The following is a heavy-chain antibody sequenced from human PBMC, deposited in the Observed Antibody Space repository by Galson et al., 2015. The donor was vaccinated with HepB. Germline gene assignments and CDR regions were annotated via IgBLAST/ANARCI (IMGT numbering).Heavy chain of an antibody. J-gene: IGHJ6*04. CDR3: ATERPDGGMDV. CDR1: GFDFRQYG. D-gene: IGHD3-16*01. V-gene: IGHV3-33*07. CDR2: VWFDGSQT. Sequence: SLRLSCAASGFDFRQYGMDWVRQAPGKGLEWVAIVWFDGSQTHYANSLKGRFTISRDNSKNLLYLQMDSLRVEDTAVYYCATERPDGGMDVWGKGTTVIVSS.